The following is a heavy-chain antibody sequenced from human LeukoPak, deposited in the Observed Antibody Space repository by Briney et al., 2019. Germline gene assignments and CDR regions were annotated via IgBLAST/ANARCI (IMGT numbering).Heavy chain of an antibody. Sequence: GGSLRLSCAVSGFTFTGFWMSWVRQAPGKGLEWVSVIYSGGSTYYADSVKGRFTISRDNSKNTLYLQMDSLRAEDTAVYYCASSKQSYSSRWYYFDYWGQGTLVTVSS. CDR3: ASSKQSYSSRWYYFDY. CDR2: IYSGGST. J-gene: IGHJ4*02. D-gene: IGHD6-13*01. V-gene: IGHV3-53*01. CDR1: GFTFTGFW.